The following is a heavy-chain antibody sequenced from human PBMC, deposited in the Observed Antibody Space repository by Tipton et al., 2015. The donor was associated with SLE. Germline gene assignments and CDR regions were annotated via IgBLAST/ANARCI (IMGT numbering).Heavy chain of an antibody. CDR3: ARELGGDAFDI. D-gene: IGHD1-7*01. CDR1: GGSFSGYY. CDR2: IYHSGST. J-gene: IGHJ3*02. V-gene: IGHV4-34*01. Sequence: AGLVKPSETLSLTCAVYGGSFSGYYWSWIRQPPGKGLEWIGEIYHSGSTNYNPSLKSRVTISVDTSKNQFSLKLSSVTAADTAVYYCARELGGDAFDIWGQGTMVTVSS.